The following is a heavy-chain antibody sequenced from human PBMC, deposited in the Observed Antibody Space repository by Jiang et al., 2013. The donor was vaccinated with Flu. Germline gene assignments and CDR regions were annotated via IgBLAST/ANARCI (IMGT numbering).Heavy chain of an antibody. Sequence: SGAEVKKPGASVKVSCKASGYTFTGYYMHWVRQAPGQGLEWMGWINPNTGTTKSAHKFEGRITMTRDTSISTAYMELSGLRSDDTAVYYCARVSSKTIPRLGYSYGYYFDYWGQGTLVTVSS. D-gene: IGHD5-18*01. CDR1: GYTFTGYY. J-gene: IGHJ4*02. V-gene: IGHV1-2*02. CDR2: INPNTGTT. CDR3: ARVSSKTIPRLGYSYGYYFDY.